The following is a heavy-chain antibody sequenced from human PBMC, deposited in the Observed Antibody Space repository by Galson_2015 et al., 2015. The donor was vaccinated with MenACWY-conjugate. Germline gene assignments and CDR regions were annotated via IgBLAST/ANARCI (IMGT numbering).Heavy chain of an antibody. CDR1: GGTFSSYA. J-gene: IGHJ3*02. V-gene: IGHV1-2*04. CDR2: INPNSGGT. Sequence: SVKVSCKASGGTFSSYAISWVRQAPGQGLEWMGWINPNSGGTNYAQKFQGWVTMTRDTSISTAYMELSRLRSDDTAVYYCARDLGGQLGDAFDIWGQGTMVTVSS. D-gene: IGHD3-16*01. CDR3: ARDLGGQLGDAFDI.